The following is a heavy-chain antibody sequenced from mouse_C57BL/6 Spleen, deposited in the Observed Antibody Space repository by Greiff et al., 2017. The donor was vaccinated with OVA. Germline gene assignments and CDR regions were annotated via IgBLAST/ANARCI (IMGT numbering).Heavy chain of an antibody. J-gene: IGHJ2*01. D-gene: IGHD2-3*01. CDR1: GYTFTDYY. CDR3: ARSTIYDGLGGGY. CDR2: INPNNGGT. Sequence: EVQLQQSGPELVKPGASVKISCKASGYTFTDYYMNWVKQSHGKSLEWIGDINPNNGGTSYNQKFKGKATLTVDKSSSTAYMELRSLTSEDSAVYYCARSTIYDGLGGGYWGQGTTLTVSS. V-gene: IGHV1-26*01.